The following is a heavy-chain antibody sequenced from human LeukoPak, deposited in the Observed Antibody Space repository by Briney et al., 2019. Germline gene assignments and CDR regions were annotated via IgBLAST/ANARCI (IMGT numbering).Heavy chain of an antibody. CDR2: THPSGNT. CDR1: GGSNNTYY. V-gene: IGHV4-4*09. J-gene: IGHJ5*02. CDR3: ARKAPKKGWFDP. Sequence: PSETLSLTCTVSGGSNNTYYWSWIRQPPGKGLEWIGYTHPSGNTNYSPSLKSRVTISIDMSRNQFSLKLSSVTAADTAVYYCARKAPKKGWFDPWGQGTLVTVSS.